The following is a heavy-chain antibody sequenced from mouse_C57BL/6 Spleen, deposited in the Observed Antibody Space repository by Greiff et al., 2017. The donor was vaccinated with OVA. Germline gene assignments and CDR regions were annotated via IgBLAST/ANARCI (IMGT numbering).Heavy chain of an antibody. D-gene: IGHD1-1*01. V-gene: IGHV5-17*01. J-gene: IGHJ1*03. CDR1: GFTFSDYG. Sequence: EVQLVGSGGGLVKPGGSLKLSCAASGFTFSDYGMHWVRQAPEKGLEWVAYISSGSSTIYYADTVKGRFTISRDNAKNTLFLQMTSLRSEDTAMYYCARRGSSYGSSYWYFDVWGTGTTVTVSS. CDR3: ARRGSSYGSSYWYFDV. CDR2: ISSGSSTI.